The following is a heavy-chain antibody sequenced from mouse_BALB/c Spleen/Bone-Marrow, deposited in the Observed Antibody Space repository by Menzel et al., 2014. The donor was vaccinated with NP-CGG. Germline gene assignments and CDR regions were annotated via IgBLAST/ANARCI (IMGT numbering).Heavy chain of an antibody. CDR3: ARTRFYGNYFDY. CDR2: VSTGSSII. J-gene: IGHJ2*01. V-gene: IGHV5-17*02. Sequence: EVHLVESGGGLVQPGGSRKLSCAASGFTFSNFGMHWFRQSPEKGLEWVAFVSTGSSIIYYAETVKGRFTISRDNPENTLFLKMTSLRSEDAAIDYCARTRFYGNYFDYWGQGTPLTVSS. CDR1: GFTFSNFG. D-gene: IGHD2-1*01.